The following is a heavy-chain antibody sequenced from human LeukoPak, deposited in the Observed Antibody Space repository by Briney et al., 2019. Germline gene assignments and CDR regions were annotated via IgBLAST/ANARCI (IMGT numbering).Heavy chain of an antibody. V-gene: IGHV3-23*01. Sequence: GGFLRLSCAASGFTFSSYAMNWVRQAPGKGLEWVSAIGASGAYTFYADSVKGRFTISRDNSRNTLYLQMNSLRAEDTAVYYCAKRPTMTTVTTPSWRVCDSWGQGTLVTVSS. J-gene: IGHJ4*02. CDR2: IGASGAYT. D-gene: IGHD4-17*01. CDR3: AKRPTMTTVTTPSWRVCDS. CDR1: GFTFSSYA.